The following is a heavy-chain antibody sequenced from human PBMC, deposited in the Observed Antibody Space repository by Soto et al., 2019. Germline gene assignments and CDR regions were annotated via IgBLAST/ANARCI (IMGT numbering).Heavy chain of an antibody. CDR3: VPDVVAIAAKGY. J-gene: IGHJ4*02. D-gene: IGHD2-15*01. CDR2: ISSTSHHT. Sequence: EVQLVESGGGLVKPGGSLRLSCAASGFTFSSRSLNWFRQAPGMGLEWVSSISSTSHHTQYADSVKGRFTISRDNAKNSLHMQMNSLRAEDTAVYYCVPDVVAIAAKGYWGQGTLVTVSA. CDR1: GFTFSSRS. V-gene: IGHV3-21*01.